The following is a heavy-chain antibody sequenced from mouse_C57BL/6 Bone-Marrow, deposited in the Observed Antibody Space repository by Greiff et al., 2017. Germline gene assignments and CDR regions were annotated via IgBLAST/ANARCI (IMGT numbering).Heavy chain of an antibody. CDR1: GYTFTSYW. Sequence: QVQLQQSGAELVKPGASVKMSCKASGYTFTSYWITWVKQRPGQGLEWIGDIYPGSGSTNYNEKFKSKATLTVYTSSRTAYMQLSSLTSEDSAVYDCARPYYSNYWYFDVWGTGTTVTGSS. V-gene: IGHV1-55*01. J-gene: IGHJ1*03. CDR3: ARPYYSNYWYFDV. CDR2: IYPGSGST. D-gene: IGHD2-5*01.